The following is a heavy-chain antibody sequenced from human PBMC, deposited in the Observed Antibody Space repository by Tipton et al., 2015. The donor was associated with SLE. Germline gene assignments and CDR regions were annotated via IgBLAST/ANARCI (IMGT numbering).Heavy chain of an antibody. J-gene: IGHJ3*02. CDR1: GGSFSGYF. D-gene: IGHD1-14*01. CDR2: INHGGTT. CDR3: ARGLRTGAFDI. V-gene: IGHV4-34*01. Sequence: TLSLTCAVSGGSFSGYFWSWIRQPPGKGLEWIGEINHGGTTNHNPSLKSRVTMSVDTSKTQFSLRLSSVTAADTAVYYCARGLRTGAFDIWGQGTMVTVSS.